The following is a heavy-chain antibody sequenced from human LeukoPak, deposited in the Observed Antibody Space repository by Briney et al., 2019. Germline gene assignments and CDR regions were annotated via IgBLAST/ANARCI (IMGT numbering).Heavy chain of an antibody. Sequence: PGGSLRLSCAASGFTFSSYAMHWVRQAPGKGLEWVAVISYDGSNKYYADSVKGRFTISRDNSKNTLYLQMNSLRAEDTAVYYCASLSSSWPTAWGQGTLVTVSS. J-gene: IGHJ5*02. CDR2: ISYDGSNK. V-gene: IGHV3-30-3*01. D-gene: IGHD6-13*01. CDR3: ASLSSSWPTA. CDR1: GFTFSSYA.